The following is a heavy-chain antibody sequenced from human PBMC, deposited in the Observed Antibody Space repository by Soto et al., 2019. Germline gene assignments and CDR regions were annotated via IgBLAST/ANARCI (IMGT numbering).Heavy chain of an antibody. D-gene: IGHD3-10*01. J-gene: IGHJ4*02. V-gene: IGHV4-31*03. CDR3: ARLSLLWFGDQPGLFDY. CDR1: GGSISSGGYY. Sequence: QVQLQESGPGLVKPSQTLSLTCTVSGGSISSGGYYWSWICQHPGKGPEWIGYIYYSGSTYYNPSLKSRVTISVDTSKNQFSLKLSSVTAADTAVYYCARLSLLWFGDQPGLFDYWGQGTLVTVSS. CDR2: IYYSGST.